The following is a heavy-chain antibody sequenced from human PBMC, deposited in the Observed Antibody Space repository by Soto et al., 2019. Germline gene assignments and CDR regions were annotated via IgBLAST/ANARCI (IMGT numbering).Heavy chain of an antibody. CDR2: IYYSGST. J-gene: IGHJ5*02. CDR1: GGSISSGGYY. D-gene: IGHD6-6*01. V-gene: IGHV4-31*03. Sequence: QVQLQESGPGLVKPSQTLSLTCTVSGGSISSGGYYWSWIRQHPGKGPEWMGYIYYSGSTYYNPSLKSRLTISVDTSKNQFSLKLSSVTAPDTAVYYGPRSIATATGHWFDPWGQRTLVTVSS. CDR3: PRSIATATGHWFDP.